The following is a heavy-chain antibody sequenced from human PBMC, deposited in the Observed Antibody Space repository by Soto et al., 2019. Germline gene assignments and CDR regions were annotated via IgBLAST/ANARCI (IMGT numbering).Heavy chain of an antibody. Sequence: GGSLRLSCAASGFSLENYWMTWVRQAPGRGLEWVANIKKDGSQIHYADSVQGRFTISRDNAKNSLYLQMDSLRAEDTAVYYCARDLAPRSDYWCDAFDIWGQGTMVTVSS. CDR3: ARDLAPRSDYWCDAFDI. D-gene: IGHD3-3*01. CDR1: GFSLENYW. CDR2: IKKDGSQI. V-gene: IGHV3-7*04. J-gene: IGHJ3*02.